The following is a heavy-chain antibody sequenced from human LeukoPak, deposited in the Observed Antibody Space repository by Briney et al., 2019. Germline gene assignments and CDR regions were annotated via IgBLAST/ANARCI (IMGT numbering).Heavy chain of an antibody. CDR1: GFTFSRYN. D-gene: IGHD2-15*01. CDR2: ISRTGNYI. J-gene: IGHJ4*02. V-gene: IGHV3-21*01. Sequence: GGSRRLSCAASGFTFSRYNMNWVRQAPGKGLEWVSSISRTGNYIYYADSVKGRFTISRDNAQNSLFLQMNSLRVEDTAVYYCARVLETDCSGGSCYSGLDYWGQGTLVTVSS. CDR3: ARVLETDCSGGSCYSGLDY.